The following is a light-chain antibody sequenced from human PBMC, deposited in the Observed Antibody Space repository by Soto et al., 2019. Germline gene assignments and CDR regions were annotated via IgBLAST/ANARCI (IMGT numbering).Light chain of an antibody. V-gene: IGKV3-20*01. Sequence: IVLTQSPGTLSLSPGERATLSCRASQSVSSSYLAWYQQKPGQAPRLLIYGASTRDTGIPDRFRGSGSGTDFALTISSLEPEDFAMYYCQQYAGSPLTFGPGTKVDIK. CDR3: QQYAGSPLT. CDR2: GAS. CDR1: QSVSSSY. J-gene: IGKJ3*01.